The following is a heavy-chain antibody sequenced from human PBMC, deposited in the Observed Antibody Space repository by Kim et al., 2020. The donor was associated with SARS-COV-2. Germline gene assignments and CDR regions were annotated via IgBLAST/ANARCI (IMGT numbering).Heavy chain of an antibody. D-gene: IGHD2-2*01. CDR1: GGTFSSYA. Sequence: SVKVSCKASGGTFSSYAISWVRQAPGQGLEWMGGIIPIFGTANYAQKFQGRVTITADESTSTAYMELSSLRSEDTAVYYCARDHEVPAAKSFYYYGMDVWGQGTTVTVSS. J-gene: IGHJ6*02. V-gene: IGHV1-69*13. CDR2: IIPIFGTA. CDR3: ARDHEVPAAKSFYYYGMDV.